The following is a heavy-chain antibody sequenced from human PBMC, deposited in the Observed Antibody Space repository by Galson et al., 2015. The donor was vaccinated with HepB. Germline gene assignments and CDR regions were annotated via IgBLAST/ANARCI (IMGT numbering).Heavy chain of an antibody. CDR3: ARADDTSFYFYYYGMDV. J-gene: IGHJ6*02. CDR2: ISYDGINT. Sequence: SLRLSCAASGFTFDSYAMHWGRQAPGKGLAWVAAISYDGINTYYADSVKGRFTISRDNSENTLYLQISSLRPDDTAIYYCARADDTSFYFYYYGMDVWGQGTTVTVSS. V-gene: IGHV3-30*04. D-gene: IGHD3-16*02. CDR1: GFTFDSYA.